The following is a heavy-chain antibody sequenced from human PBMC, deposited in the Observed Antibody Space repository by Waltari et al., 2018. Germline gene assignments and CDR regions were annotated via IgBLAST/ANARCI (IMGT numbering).Heavy chain of an antibody. CDR2: ISSSSSYI. D-gene: IGHD2-15*01. J-gene: IGHJ4*02. CDR3: ARTGPPHCSGGSCYSCDY. Sequence: EVQLVESGGGLVKPGGSLRLSCAASGFTFSSYSMNWVRQAPGKGLEWVSSISSSSSYIYYADSVKGRFTISRDNAKNSLYLQMNSLRAEDTAVYYCARTGPPHCSGGSCYSCDYWGQGTLVTVSS. V-gene: IGHV3-21*01. CDR1: GFTFSSYS.